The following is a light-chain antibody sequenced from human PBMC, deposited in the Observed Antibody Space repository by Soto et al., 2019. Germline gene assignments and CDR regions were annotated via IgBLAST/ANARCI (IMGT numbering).Light chain of an antibody. J-gene: IGLJ1*01. V-gene: IGLV1-40*01. CDR3: PSYDSSLSGLV. Sequence: QSVLTQPPSVSGAPGQRVTISCTGSSSNIGAGYDVPWYQQLPGTAPKLLIYGNNNRPSGVPDRVSGSKSGTSASLAITGLQAEDEADYYCPSYDSSLSGLVFGTGTKLTVL. CDR1: SSNIGAGYD. CDR2: GNN.